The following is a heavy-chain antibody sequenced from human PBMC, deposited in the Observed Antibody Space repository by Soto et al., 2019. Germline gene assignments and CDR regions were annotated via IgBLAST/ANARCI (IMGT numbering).Heavy chain of an antibody. Sequence: SETLSLTCTVSGGSISSYYWSWIRQPPGKGLEWIGYIYYSGGTNYNPSLKSRVTISVDTSKNQFSLKLSSVTAADTAVYYCARANWNYPLNGFDPWGQGTQVTV. J-gene: IGHJ5*02. CDR3: ARANWNYPLNGFDP. CDR1: GGSISSYY. V-gene: IGHV4-59*01. D-gene: IGHD1-7*01. CDR2: IYYSGGT.